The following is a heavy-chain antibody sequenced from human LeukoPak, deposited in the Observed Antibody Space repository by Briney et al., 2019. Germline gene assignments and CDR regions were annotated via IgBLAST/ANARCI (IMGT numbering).Heavy chain of an antibody. J-gene: IGHJ6*03. Sequence: GGSLRLSCAAYGFTFSSYSMNWVSQAPGKGVEWVSSISSSSSYIYYADSGKGGFTISRENAKNSVYMQMNSLRAEDTAVYYCARVPDGYGGNSGYYYYYYYMDVWGKGTTVTVSS. CDR1: GFTFSSYS. V-gene: IGHV3-21*01. D-gene: IGHD4-23*01. CDR3: ARVPDGYGGNSGYYYYYYYMDV. CDR2: ISSSSSYI.